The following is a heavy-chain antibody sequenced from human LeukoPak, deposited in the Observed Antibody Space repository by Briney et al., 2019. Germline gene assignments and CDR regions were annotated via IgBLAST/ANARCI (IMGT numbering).Heavy chain of an antibody. CDR2: ISGSGGST. J-gene: IGHJ4*02. V-gene: IGHV3-23*01. Sequence: GGSLRLSCAASGFTFSDYWMTWVRQAPGKGLEWVSAISGSGGSTYYADSVKGRFTISRDNSKNTLYLQMNSLRAEDTAVYYCAKAEGGYYDSSGYGYWGQGTLVTVSS. D-gene: IGHD3-22*01. CDR1: GFTFSDYW. CDR3: AKAEGGYYDSSGYGY.